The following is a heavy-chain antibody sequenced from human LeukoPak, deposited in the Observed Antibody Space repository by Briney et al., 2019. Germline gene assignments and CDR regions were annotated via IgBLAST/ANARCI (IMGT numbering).Heavy chain of an antibody. CDR2: ISAYNGNT. CDR1: GYTFTSYG. CDR3: ARAGGSSGRYGSGYYYVGDY. J-gene: IGHJ4*02. D-gene: IGHD3-22*01. Sequence: GASVKISCKASGYTFTSYGISWVRQAPGQGLEWMGWISAYNGNTNYAQKLQGRVTMTRDTSTSTVYMELSSLRSEDTAVYYCARAGGSSGRYGSGYYYVGDYWGQGTLVTVSS. V-gene: IGHV1-18*01.